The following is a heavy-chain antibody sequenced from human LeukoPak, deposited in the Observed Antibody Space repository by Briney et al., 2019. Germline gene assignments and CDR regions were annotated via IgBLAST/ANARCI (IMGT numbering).Heavy chain of an antibody. CDR2: IYYSGST. J-gene: IGHJ5*02. Sequence: ASETLSLTCTVSGGSISTSGSLWGWIRQPPGKGLEWIGTIYYSGSTNYSPSLKSRVSISVDTSKNQFSLRLTSVTAADTAVYYCARRTSTGRFDPWGQGTPATVSS. D-gene: IGHD1-1*01. V-gene: IGHV4-39*01. CDR3: ARRTSTGRFDP. CDR1: GGSISTSGSL.